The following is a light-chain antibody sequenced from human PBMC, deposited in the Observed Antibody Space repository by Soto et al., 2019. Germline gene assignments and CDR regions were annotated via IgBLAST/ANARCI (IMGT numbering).Light chain of an antibody. CDR3: CSYAGSYYYV. CDR1: SSNIGKNG. J-gene: IGLJ1*01. Sequence: ALTQPPSVSEAPRQRVTISCSGNSSNIGKNGVNWYQQLPGKAPKLLIYFDALLPSGISDRFSGSRSGTAASLAISGLQAEDEADYYCCSYAGSYYYVFGTGTKVTVL. V-gene: IGLV1-36*01. CDR2: FDA.